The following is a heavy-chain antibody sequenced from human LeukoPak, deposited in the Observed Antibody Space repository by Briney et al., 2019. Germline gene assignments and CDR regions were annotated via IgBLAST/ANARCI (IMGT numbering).Heavy chain of an antibody. CDR3: ARGNWNDLTRFDP. J-gene: IGHJ5*02. V-gene: IGHV3-30-3*01. D-gene: IGHD1-20*01. CDR2: ISYDGSNK. Sequence: GGSLRLSCAASGFTFSGYAMHWVRQAPGKGLEWVAAISYDGSNKYYADSVKGRFTISRDNSKNTLYLQMNSLRAEDTAVYYCARGNWNDLTRFDPWGQGTLVTVSS. CDR1: GFTFSGYA.